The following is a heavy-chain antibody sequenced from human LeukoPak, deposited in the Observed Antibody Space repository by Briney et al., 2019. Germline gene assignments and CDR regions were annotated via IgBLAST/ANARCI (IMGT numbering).Heavy chain of an antibody. CDR1: GFTVSSNY. CDR2: IYSGGST. V-gene: IGHV3-66*01. J-gene: IGHJ5*02. CDR3: AREVNMYYDFWSGYYGWFDP. D-gene: IGHD3-3*01. Sequence: GGSLRLSCAASGFTVSSNYMSWVRQAPGKGLEWVSVIYSGGSTYYADSVKGRFTISRDNSKNTLYLQMNSLRAEDTAVYYCAREVNMYYDFWSGYYGWFDPWGQGTLVTVSS.